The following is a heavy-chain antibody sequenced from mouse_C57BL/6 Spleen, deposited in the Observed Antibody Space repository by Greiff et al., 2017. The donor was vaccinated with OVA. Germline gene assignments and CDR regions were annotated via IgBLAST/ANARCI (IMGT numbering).Heavy chain of an antibody. CDR1: GYTFTDYE. Sequence: VQLQQSGAELVRPGASVTLSCKASGYTFTDYEMNWVKQTPVHGLEWIGAIDPETGGTAYNQKFKGKAILTADKSSSPAYMELRSLTSEDSAVYYCTRSASGNSFDDWGQGTTLTVSS. CDR3: TRSASGNSFDD. D-gene: IGHD6-1*01. CDR2: IDPETGGT. V-gene: IGHV1-15*01. J-gene: IGHJ2*01.